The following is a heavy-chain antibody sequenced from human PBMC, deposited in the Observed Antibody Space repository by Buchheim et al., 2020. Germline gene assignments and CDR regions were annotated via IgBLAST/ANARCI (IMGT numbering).Heavy chain of an antibody. J-gene: IGHJ4*02. CDR2: TRGKGNNYAT. CDR1: GFAFSAAA. V-gene: IGHV3-73*02. Sequence: EVQLVESGGGLVQPGESLKLSCVGSGFAFSAAAMHWVRQASGKGLEWVGHTRGKGNNYATAYSASVKGRFTISRDDSENTAYLQMNSLKIEDTAVYYCTGSSSGYWGRGTL. CDR3: TGSSSGY. D-gene: IGHD6-6*01.